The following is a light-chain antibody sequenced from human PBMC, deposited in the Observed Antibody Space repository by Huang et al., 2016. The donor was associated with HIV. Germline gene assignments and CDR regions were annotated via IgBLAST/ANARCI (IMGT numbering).Light chain of an antibody. CDR2: DAS. CDR3: QQRSNWRIT. Sequence: EIVLTQSPATLSLSPGERATLSCRASQSVSSYLAWYQQNPGQAPRLLIYDASSRATGIPARFSGSGSGTDFTLTISSLEPEDFAVYYCQQRSNWRITFGGGTKVEIK. V-gene: IGKV3-11*01. J-gene: IGKJ4*01. CDR1: QSVSSY.